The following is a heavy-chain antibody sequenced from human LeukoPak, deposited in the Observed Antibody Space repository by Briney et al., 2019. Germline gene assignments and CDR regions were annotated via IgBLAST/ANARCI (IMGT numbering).Heavy chain of an antibody. D-gene: IGHD1-26*01. CDR1: GGSFSGYY. V-gene: IGHV4-34*01. CDR2: INHSGST. Sequence: PSETLSLTCAVYGGSFSGYYWSWVRQPPGKGLEWIGEINHSGSTNYNPSLKSRVTISVDTSKNQFSLKLSSVTAADTAVYYCARQRRGSYRPYYYYYMDVWGKGTTVTISS. CDR3: ARQRRGSYRPYYYYYMDV. J-gene: IGHJ6*03.